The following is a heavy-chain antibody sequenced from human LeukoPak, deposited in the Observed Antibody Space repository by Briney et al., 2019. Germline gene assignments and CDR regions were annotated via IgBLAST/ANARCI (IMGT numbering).Heavy chain of an antibody. J-gene: IGHJ4*02. V-gene: IGHV3-49*04. Sequence: GGSLRLSCTASGFTFRDYAMSWVRQAPGKGLEWVGFIRSKASGGTTEYTASVKGRFTISRDDSKSIAYLQMNSLKTEDTAIYYCTRGYSIDYWGQGTQVTVSS. CDR2: IRSKASGGTT. CDR3: TRGYSIDY. CDR1: GFTFRDYA. D-gene: IGHD4-11*01.